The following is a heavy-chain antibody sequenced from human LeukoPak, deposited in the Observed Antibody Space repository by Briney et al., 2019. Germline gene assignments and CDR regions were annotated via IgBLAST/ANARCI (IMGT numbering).Heavy chain of an antibody. CDR2: ISYDGSNK. D-gene: IGHD6-13*01. CDR3: AKDRSRRLQAAAGLLDP. CDR1: GFTFSSYG. Sequence: PGGSLRLSCAASGFTFSSYGMHWVRQAPGKGLEWVAVISYDGSNKYYADSVKGRFTISRDNSKNTLYLQMNSLRAEDTAVYYCAKDRSRRLQAAAGLLDPWGQGTLVTVPS. V-gene: IGHV3-30*18. J-gene: IGHJ5*02.